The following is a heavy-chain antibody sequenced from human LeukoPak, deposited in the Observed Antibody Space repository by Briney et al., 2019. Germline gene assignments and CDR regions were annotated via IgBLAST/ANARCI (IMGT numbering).Heavy chain of an antibody. CDR1: GFTVSRNY. CDR2: ISGSGGTS. V-gene: IGHV3-23*01. D-gene: IGHD6-19*01. CDR3: AKDHLPGIVVADRGY. J-gene: IGHJ4*02. Sequence: GGSLRLSCAASGFTVSRNYMTWVRQAPGKGLEWVSAISGSGGTSYYADSVKGRFTISRDNSKNTLYLQINSLRAEDTAVYYCAKDHLPGIVVADRGYWGQGTLVTVSS.